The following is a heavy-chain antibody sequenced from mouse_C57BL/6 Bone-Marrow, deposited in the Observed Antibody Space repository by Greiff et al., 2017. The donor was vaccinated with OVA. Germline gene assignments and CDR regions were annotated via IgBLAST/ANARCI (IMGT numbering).Heavy chain of an antibody. J-gene: IGHJ1*03. V-gene: IGHV2-2*01. CDR2: IWSGGST. CDR3: ARRGLRLLYWYFDV. D-gene: IGHD1-2*01. CDR1: GFSLTSYG. Sequence: QVQLKESGPGLVQPSQSLSITCTVSGFSLTSYGVHWVRQSPGKGLEWLGVIWSGGSTDYNAAFISRLSISKDNSKSQVFFKMNSLQADDTAIYYCARRGLRLLYWYFDVWGTGTTVTVSS.